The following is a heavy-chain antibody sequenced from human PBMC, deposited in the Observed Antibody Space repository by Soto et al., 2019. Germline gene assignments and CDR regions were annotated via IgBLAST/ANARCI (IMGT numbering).Heavy chain of an antibody. CDR3: AISGRYQGNFDY. CDR2: IYYSGST. V-gene: IGHV4-59*08. D-gene: IGHD1-1*01. Sequence: PSETLSLTCTVSGGSISSYYWSWIRHPPGKGLEWIGYIYYSGSTNYNPSLKSRVTISVDTSKSQFSLKLSSVTAADTAVYYCAISGRYQGNFDYWGRGTLVTVSS. CDR1: GGSISSYY. J-gene: IGHJ4*02.